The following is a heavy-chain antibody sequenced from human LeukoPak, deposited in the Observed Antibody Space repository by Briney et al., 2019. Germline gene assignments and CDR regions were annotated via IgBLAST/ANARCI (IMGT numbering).Heavy chain of an antibody. V-gene: IGHV3-21*01. CDR3: AIGRYCSSTSCYAPNWSDP. Sequence: GGSLRLSCAASGFTFSSYSMNWVRQAPGKGLEWVSSISSSSSYIYYADSVKGRFTISRDNAKNSLYLQMNRLRAEDTAVYYCAIGRYCSSTSCYAPNWSDPWGQGTLVTVSS. D-gene: IGHD2-2*01. CDR1: GFTFSSYS. J-gene: IGHJ5*02. CDR2: ISSSSSYI.